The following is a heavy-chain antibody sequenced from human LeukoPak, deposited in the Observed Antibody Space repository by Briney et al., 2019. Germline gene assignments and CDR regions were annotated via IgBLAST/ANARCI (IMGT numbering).Heavy chain of an antibody. V-gene: IGHV3-66*01. D-gene: IGHD4-23*01. Sequence: PGGSLRLSCAASGFNINYYYMSWVRQSPGKGLEWVSVIYSDGTTYYTDSVKGRFTISRDNAKNSLYLQMNSLRAEDTALYYCARSHGGNSIDAFNIWGQGTMVTVSS. CDR3: ARSHGGNSIDAFNI. CDR2: IYSDGTT. CDR1: GFNINYYY. J-gene: IGHJ3*02.